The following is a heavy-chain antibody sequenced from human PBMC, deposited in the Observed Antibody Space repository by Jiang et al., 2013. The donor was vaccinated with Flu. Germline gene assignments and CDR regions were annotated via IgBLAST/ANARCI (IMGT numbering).Heavy chain of an antibody. D-gene: IGHD3-22*01. CDR3: AISYYYDRSGYYPLAY. Sequence: SLKISCKGSGYSFTSYWIGWVRQMPDKGLEWMGIIYPGDSDTRYSSSFQGQVTISVDKSTSTAYLQWSSLKASDTAMYYCAISYYYDRSGYYPLAYWGQGTLVTVSS. CDR1: GYSFTSYW. J-gene: IGHJ4*02. CDR2: IYPGDSDT. V-gene: IGHV5-51*01.